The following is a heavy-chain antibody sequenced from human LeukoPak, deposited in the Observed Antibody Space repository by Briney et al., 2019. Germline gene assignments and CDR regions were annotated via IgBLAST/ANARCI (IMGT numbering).Heavy chain of an antibody. V-gene: IGHV3-7*01. CDR2: IKEDGNEK. J-gene: IGHJ3*02. D-gene: IGHD1-1*01. Sequence: GRSLRLSCALSGFTFKNYAMNWVRQAPGKGLGWVANIKEDGNEKYYVDSVKGRFTISRDNTKNSLYLQMNSLRAEDTPVYYCAREQLVERADAFDIWGQGTMVTVSS. CDR3: AREQLVERADAFDI. CDR1: GFTFKNYA.